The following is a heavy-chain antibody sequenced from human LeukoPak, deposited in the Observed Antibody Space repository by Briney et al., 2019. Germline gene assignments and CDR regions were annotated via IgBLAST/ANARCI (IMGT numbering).Heavy chain of an antibody. CDR1: GGSFSGYY. Sequence: PSETLSLTCAVYGGSFSGYYWSWIRQPPGKGLERIGEINHSGSTNYNPSLKSRVTISVDTSKNQFSLKLSSVTAADTAVYYCARHDYSNYVLNYYYFMDVWGRGTTVTVSS. V-gene: IGHV4-34*01. CDR3: ARHDYSNYVLNYYYFMDV. J-gene: IGHJ6*03. CDR2: INHSGST. D-gene: IGHD4-11*01.